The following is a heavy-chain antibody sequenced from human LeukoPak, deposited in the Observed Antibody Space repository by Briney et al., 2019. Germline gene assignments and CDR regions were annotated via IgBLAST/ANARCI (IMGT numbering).Heavy chain of an antibody. CDR3: TRQKDDALDV. J-gene: IGHJ3*01. CDR1: GFTFSNHG. V-gene: IGHV3-33*01. Sequence: GGSLRLSCAASGFTFSNHGMHWVRQAAGEGLEWVAVIWFDGSNKYYADSVKGRFTISRDNSKNTLYLQVNSLRAEDTAVYYCTRQKDDALDVWGQGTMVTVSS. CDR2: IWFDGSNK.